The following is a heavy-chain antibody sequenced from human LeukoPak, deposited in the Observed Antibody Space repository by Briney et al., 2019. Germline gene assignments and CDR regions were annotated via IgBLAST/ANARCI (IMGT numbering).Heavy chain of an antibody. J-gene: IGHJ4*02. V-gene: IGHV5-51*01. D-gene: IGHD2-2*01. CDR3: ARHLSSISSCPNY. CDR1: GYKFTSYW. CDR2: IYSGDSDI. Sequence: RGESLKISCKGSGYKFTSYWIAWVRQLPGKGLEWMGVIYSGDSDITYSPSFQGQVTISADKSVSTAYLHWSSLKASDTAIYYCARHLSSISSCPNYWGQGTLVTVSS.